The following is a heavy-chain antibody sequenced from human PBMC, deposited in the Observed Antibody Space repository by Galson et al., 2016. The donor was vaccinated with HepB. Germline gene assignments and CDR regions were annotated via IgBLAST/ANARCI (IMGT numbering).Heavy chain of an antibody. J-gene: IGHJ6*02. CDR2: ITWNSGSI. Sequence: SLRLSCAASGFTFDDYAMHWVRQAPGKGLEWVSGITWNSGSIVYADSVKGRFTISRDNAKNPLTLQINTLRGDDTAKYFCAKDQRRSSDSSLYYGLHPWGQGTTVTVSS. V-gene: IGHV3-9*01. D-gene: IGHD6-6*01. CDR1: GFTFDDYA. CDR3: AKDQRRSSDSSLYYGLHP.